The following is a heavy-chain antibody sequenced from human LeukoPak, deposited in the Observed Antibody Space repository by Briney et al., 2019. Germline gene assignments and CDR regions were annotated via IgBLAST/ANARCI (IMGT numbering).Heavy chain of an antibody. J-gene: IGHJ6*03. V-gene: IGHV4-59*01. CDR3: ARTTEGGYTYGYFYYYYMDV. D-gene: IGHD5-18*01. CDR2: IYYSGST. Sequence: SETLSLTCTVSGGSISSYYWSWIREPPGKGLEWIGYIYYSGSTNYNPSLKSRVTISVDTSKNQFSLKLTSVTAADTAVYYCARTTEGGYTYGYFYYYYMDVWGKGTTVTISS. CDR1: GGSISSYY.